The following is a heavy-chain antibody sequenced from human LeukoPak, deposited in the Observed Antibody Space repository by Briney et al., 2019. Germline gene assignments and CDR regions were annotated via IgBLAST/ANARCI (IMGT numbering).Heavy chain of an antibody. CDR2: IHHSGTT. V-gene: IGHV4-59*01. CDR1: GDSISNDY. D-gene: IGHD6-19*01. Sequence: SETLSLTCTVSGDSISNDYCSWIRQPPGKGLEWIGYIHHSGTTNYNPSLKSRVTMSVDTSKNQFSLKVTSVVTAADAAVYYCARLLPVAARGWYCDLWGRGTRVTVSS. J-gene: IGHJ2*01. CDR3: ARLLPVAARGWYCDL.